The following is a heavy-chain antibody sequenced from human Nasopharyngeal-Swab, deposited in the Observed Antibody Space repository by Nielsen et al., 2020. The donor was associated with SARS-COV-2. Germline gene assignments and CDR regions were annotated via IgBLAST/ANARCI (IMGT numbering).Heavy chain of an antibody. CDR2: ISWGGGST. CDR3: AKGGYGGNSATYDY. V-gene: IGHV3-43*01. D-gene: IGHD4-23*01. J-gene: IGHJ4*02. CDR1: GFTFDDYT. Sequence: GGSLRLSCAASGFTFDDYTMHWVRQAPGKGLEWVSLISWGGGSTYYADSVKGRFTISRDNSKNSLYLQMNSLRTEDTALYYCAKGGYGGNSATYDYWGQGTLVTVSS.